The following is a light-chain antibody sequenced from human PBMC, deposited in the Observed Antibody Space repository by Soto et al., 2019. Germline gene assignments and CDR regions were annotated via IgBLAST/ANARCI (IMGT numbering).Light chain of an antibody. CDR2: GAS. CDR3: QQYDSSPKT. CDR1: QSVSSN. Sequence: EIVMTHSPATLSVSPWERATLSCRASQSVSSNLAWYQQKPGQAPRLLIYGASTRATGIPARFSGSGSGTDFTLTISRLEPEDFAVHYCQQYDSSPKTFGQGTKV. J-gene: IGKJ1*01. V-gene: IGKV3-15*01.